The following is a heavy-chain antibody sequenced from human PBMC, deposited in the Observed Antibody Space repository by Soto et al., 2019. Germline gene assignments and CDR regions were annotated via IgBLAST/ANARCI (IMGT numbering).Heavy chain of an antibody. CDR3: ARVRQGCSANNCYFDP. V-gene: IGHV4-4*02. J-gene: IGHJ5*01. Sequence: SETLSLTCTLSGGSVRAPDWWNWVRQSPDKGLEWIAEVHISGHSNYNPSLRSRVSVSIDSSKNQFYLNLNSVTAADTAIYYCARVRQGCSANNCYFDPWGQGTQVTVS. D-gene: IGHD1-1*01. CDR1: GGSVRAPDW. CDR2: VHISGHS.